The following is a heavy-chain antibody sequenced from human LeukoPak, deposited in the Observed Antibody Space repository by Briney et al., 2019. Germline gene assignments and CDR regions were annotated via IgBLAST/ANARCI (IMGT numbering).Heavy chain of an antibody. J-gene: IGHJ4*02. D-gene: IGHD2-15*01. CDR2: IIPIFGTA. Sequence: ASVKVSCKASGGTFSSYAISWVRQAPGQGLEWMGGIIPIFGTANYAQKFQGRVTITTDESTSTAYMELRSLRSEDTAVYYCARDNGYCSGGSCYLLDYWGQGTLVTVSS. CDR1: GGTFSSYA. V-gene: IGHV1-69*05. CDR3: ARDNGYCSGGSCYLLDY.